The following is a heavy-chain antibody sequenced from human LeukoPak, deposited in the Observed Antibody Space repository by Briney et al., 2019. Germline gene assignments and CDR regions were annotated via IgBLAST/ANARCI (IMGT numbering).Heavy chain of an antibody. CDR1: GFTFSSYG. CDR3: AKRPSDYGDYVTYFDY. V-gene: IGHV3-33*06. CDR2: IWYDESNK. Sequence: PGRSLRLSCAASGFTFSSYGMHWVRQAPGKGLEWVAVIWYDESNKYYADSVKGRFTISRDNSKDTLYLQMNSLRDEDTAVYYCAKRPSDYGDYVTYFDYWGQGTLVTVSS. D-gene: IGHD4-17*01. J-gene: IGHJ4*02.